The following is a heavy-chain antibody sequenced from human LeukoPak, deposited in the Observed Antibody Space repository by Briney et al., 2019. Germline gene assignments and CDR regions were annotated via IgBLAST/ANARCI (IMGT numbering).Heavy chain of an antibody. CDR1: GYTFTSYD. Sequence: GASVKVSCKASGYTFTSYDINWVRQAPGQGLEWMGWMNPNSGNTGYAQKFQGRVTITRNTSISTAYMELSSLRSEDTAVYYCARVVSSSWGDHYYYYYMDVWGKGTTVTVSS. J-gene: IGHJ6*03. CDR2: MNPNSGNT. D-gene: IGHD6-13*01. CDR3: ARVVSSSWGDHYYYYYMDV. V-gene: IGHV1-8*03.